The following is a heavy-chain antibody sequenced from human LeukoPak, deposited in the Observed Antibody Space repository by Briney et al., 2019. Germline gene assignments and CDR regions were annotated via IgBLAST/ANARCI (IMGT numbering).Heavy chain of an antibody. CDR2: MNPNSGNT. D-gene: IGHD1-1*01. CDR3: ARDGQLERLDY. Sequence: ASVKVSCKASGYTFTSYDINWVRQATGQGLEWMGWMNPNSGNTGYAQKFQGRVTITRDTSASTAYMDLSSLRSEDTAVYYCARDGQLERLDYWGQGTLVTVSS. CDR1: GYTFTSYD. V-gene: IGHV1-8*01. J-gene: IGHJ4*02.